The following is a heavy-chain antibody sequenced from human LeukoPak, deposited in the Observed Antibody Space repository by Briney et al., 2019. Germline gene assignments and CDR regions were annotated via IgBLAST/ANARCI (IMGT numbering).Heavy chain of an antibody. V-gene: IGHV1-24*01. CDR2: FDPEDGET. J-gene: IGHJ3*02. CDR1: GYTLTELS. D-gene: IGHD1-26*01. Sequence: ASVKVSCKVSGYTLTELSMHWVRQPPGKGLEWMGGFDPEDGETIYAQKFQGRVTMTEDTSTDTAYMELSSLRSEDTAVYYCATSRDDGSYRYDAFDIWGQGTMVTVSS. CDR3: ATSRDDGSYRYDAFDI.